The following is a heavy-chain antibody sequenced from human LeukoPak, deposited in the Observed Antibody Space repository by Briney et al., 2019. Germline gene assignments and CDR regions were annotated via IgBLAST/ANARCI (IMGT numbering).Heavy chain of an antibody. CDR1: GDSISSSTYY. D-gene: IGHD2-15*01. CDR2: IFYSGNT. J-gene: IGHJ6*03. Sequence: SETLSLTCTVSGDSISSSTYYWGWIRQPPGKGLEWIGSIFYSGNTYYNPSLKSRVTISVDTSRNQFSLKLSSVTAADTAVYYCVRGIVVVAQLGYYFYYMDVWGKGTTVTISS. V-gene: IGHV4-39*07. CDR3: VRGIVVVAQLGYYFYYMDV.